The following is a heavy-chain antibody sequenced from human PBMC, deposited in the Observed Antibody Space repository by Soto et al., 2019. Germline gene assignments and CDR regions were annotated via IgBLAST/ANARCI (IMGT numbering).Heavy chain of an antibody. CDR1: GGSIISYY. Sequence: PSETLSLTCTVSGGSIISYYCICIRHPSGKGLEWIGRIYTSGSTNYNPSLKSRVTMSVDTSKNQFSLKLSSVTAADTAVYYCARENDFWSGSIYFDYWGQGTLVTVSS. V-gene: IGHV4-4*07. J-gene: IGHJ4*02. CDR2: IYTSGST. D-gene: IGHD3-3*01. CDR3: ARENDFWSGSIYFDY.